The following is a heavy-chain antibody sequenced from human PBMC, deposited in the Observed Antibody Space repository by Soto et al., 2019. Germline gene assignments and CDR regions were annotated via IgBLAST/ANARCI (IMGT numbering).Heavy chain of an antibody. Sequence: PGGSLRLSCAPSGFTFGSYAMSWVRLASGKGLEWVSAISGSGSIKHYADSVKGRFTISRDKSKNTLYLPMDSLRAEDTAVYYCANSNRVSYGTYRYEYDYGGQGTLVTVSS. V-gene: IGHV3-23*01. J-gene: IGHJ4*02. D-gene: IGHD3-10*01. CDR1: GFTFGSYA. CDR3: ANSNRVSYGTYRYEYDY. CDR2: ISGSGSIK.